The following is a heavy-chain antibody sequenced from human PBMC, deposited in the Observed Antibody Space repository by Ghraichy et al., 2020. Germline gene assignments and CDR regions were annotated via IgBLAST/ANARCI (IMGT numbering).Heavy chain of an antibody. V-gene: IGHV3-33*01. CDR1: GFTFSTYN. CDR2: IWFDGSNK. J-gene: IGHJ5*02. CDR3: ARDNCRIFGETPNWFDP. D-gene: IGHD3-3*01. Sequence: GGSLRLSCAASGFTFSTYNMHWVRQAPGKGLEWVAVIWFDGSNKYYADSVKGRFTISRDNSKNTLYLQMNSLSAEDTAVYYCARDNCRIFGETPNWFDPWGQGTLVTVSS.